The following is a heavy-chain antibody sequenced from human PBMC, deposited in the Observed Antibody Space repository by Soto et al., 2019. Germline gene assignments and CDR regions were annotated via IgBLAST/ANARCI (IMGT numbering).Heavy chain of an antibody. CDR2: INAGNGNT. CDR3: ARDKGFLTMIVVVNPHAFDI. Sequence: ASVKVSCKASGYTFTSYAMHWVRQAPGQRLEWMGWINAGNGNTKYSQKFQGRVTITRDTSASTAYMELSSLRSEDTAVYYCARDKGFLTMIVVVNPHAFDIWGQGTMVTVSS. CDR1: GYTFTSYA. D-gene: IGHD3-22*01. V-gene: IGHV1-3*01. J-gene: IGHJ3*02.